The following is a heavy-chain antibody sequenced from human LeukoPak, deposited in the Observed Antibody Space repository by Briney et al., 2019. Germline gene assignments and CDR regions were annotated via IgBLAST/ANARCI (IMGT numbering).Heavy chain of an antibody. V-gene: IGHV4-4*07. CDR3: ARGRRMRFDP. Sequence: NPSETLSLTCTVSDDSINSYYWSWIRQPAGKGLEWIGRIYSSGSTNYNPSLKSRVTMSVDTSKNQFSLNLSSVTAADTAVYYCARGRRMRFDPWGQGTLVTVSS. J-gene: IGHJ5*02. CDR2: IYSSGST. CDR1: DDSINSYY.